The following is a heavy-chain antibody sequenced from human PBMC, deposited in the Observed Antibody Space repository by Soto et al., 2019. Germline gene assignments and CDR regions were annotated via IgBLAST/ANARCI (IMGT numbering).Heavy chain of an antibody. CDR2: IKSKTDGGTT. CDR1: GFTLSNAW. V-gene: IGHV3-15*01. D-gene: IGHD3-16*02. Sequence: GGSLRLSCAASGFTLSNAWMSWVRQAPGKGLEWVGRIKSKTDGGTTDYAAPVKGRFTISRDDSKNTLYLQMNSLKTEDTAVYYCTTGYRGYYYYGMDVWGQGTTVTVSS. J-gene: IGHJ6*02. CDR3: TTGYRGYYYYGMDV.